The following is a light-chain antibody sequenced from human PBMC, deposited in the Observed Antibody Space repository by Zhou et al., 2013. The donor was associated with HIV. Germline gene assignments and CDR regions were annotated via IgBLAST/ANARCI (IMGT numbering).Light chain of an antibody. J-gene: IGKJ4*01. V-gene: IGKV1-12*01. Sequence: DIQMTQSPSSVSASVGDRVTITCRASQGIANWLVWYQQKPGKAPKLLIYDASTLHSGVPSRFSGSGSGTDYTLTITGLQPEDFATYYCQQANSFLALTFGGGTKVEIK. CDR2: DAS. CDR3: QQANSFLALT. CDR1: QGIANW.